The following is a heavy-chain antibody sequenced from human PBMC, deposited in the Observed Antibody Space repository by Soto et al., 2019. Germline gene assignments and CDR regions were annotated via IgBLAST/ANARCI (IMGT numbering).Heavy chain of an antibody. Sequence: SLRFSCSSSVFTVSSNYRRLVVNAPCKWLGWVSVICSGVSTYYADSVKGRFTISRDNSKNTLYLQMNSLRAEDTAVYYCAGTARGAFDIWGQGTMVTVSS. CDR1: VFTVSSNY. CDR2: ICSGVST. CDR3: AGTARGAFDI. J-gene: IGHJ3*02. V-gene: IGHV3-66*01. D-gene: IGHD1-1*01.